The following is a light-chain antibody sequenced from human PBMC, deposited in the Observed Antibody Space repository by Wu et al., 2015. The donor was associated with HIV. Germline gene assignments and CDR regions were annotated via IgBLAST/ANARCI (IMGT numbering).Light chain of an antibody. CDR3: QQYGSSPR. J-gene: IGKJ2*03. V-gene: IGKV3-20*01. Sequence: EIVLTQSPGTLSLSPGERATLSCRASQSVSSRNLAWYQQKPGQAPRLLIYLASSRATGIPDRFSGSGSGTDFTLTISRLEPEDFAVYYCQQYGSSPRFGQGTKLEIK. CDR2: LAS. CDR1: QSVSSRN.